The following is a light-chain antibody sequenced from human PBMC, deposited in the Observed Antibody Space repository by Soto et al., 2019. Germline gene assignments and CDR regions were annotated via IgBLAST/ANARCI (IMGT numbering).Light chain of an antibody. V-gene: IGKV3-20*01. CDR3: QQDVSLLYT. CDR1: QSLSTTD. CDR2: GTF. J-gene: IGKJ5*01. Sequence: EIVLTQSPGTLSLSPGKRATLSCRASQSLSTTDLVWYQHKSGQPPRLVIHGTFSTASGIPARFSGSVSGTVITLTISRLEPEDSAEYYCQQDVSLLYTVGRGTRLE.